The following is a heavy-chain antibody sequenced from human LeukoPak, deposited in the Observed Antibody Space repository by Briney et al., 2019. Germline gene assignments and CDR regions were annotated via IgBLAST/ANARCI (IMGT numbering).Heavy chain of an antibody. D-gene: IGHD3-10*01. Sequence: SETLSLTCTVPGGSISSSSYDWSWIRQPAGKRLEWIGRIYTRGSTNYNPSLKSRVIMSVDTSKNQFSLKLSSVTAADTAVYYCARDSGSGSYDWFDPWGQGTLVTVSS. CDR1: GGSISSSSYD. CDR3: ARDSGSGSYDWFDP. V-gene: IGHV4-61*02. CDR2: IYTRGST. J-gene: IGHJ5*02.